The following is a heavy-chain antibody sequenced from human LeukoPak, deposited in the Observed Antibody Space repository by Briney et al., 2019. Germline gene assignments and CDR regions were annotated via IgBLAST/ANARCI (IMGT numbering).Heavy chain of an antibody. V-gene: IGHV3-7*03. CDR2: INKDGGEK. D-gene: IGHD1-26*01. CDR1: GFTFSSYW. CDR3: VKDSPPRYSGSPPAY. Sequence: GGSLRLSCAASGFTFSSYWMTWVRQAPGKGLEWVANINKDGGEKYYVDSVKGRFTISRDNAKNSLYLQMNSLRADDTAVYYCVKDSPPRYSGSPPAYWGQGTLVTVSS. J-gene: IGHJ4*02.